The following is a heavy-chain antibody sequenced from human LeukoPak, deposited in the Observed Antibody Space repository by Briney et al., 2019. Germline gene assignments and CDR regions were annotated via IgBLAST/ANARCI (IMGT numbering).Heavy chain of an antibody. Sequence: GGSLRLSCAASGFTFSSYGMHWVRQAPGKGLEWVAFIRYDGSNKYYADSVKGRFTISRDNSKNTLYVQMNSLRAEDTAVYYCAKAIVLLISGNAFDIWGQGTMVTVSS. J-gene: IGHJ3*02. V-gene: IGHV3-30*02. CDR1: GFTFSSYG. D-gene: IGHD2/OR15-2a*01. CDR2: IRYDGSNK. CDR3: AKAIVLLISGNAFDI.